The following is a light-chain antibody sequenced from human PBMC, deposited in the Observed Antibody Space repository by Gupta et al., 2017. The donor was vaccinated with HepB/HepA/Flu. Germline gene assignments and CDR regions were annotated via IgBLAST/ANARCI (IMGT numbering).Light chain of an antibody. CDR3: QQYNNWRT. CDR2: DAS. Sequence: IVMTQSPATLSVSPGERATLSCRASQSVSSKLAWYQQKPGQAPRLLIYDASTRATGIPARFSGSGSGTEFTLTISSLQSEDFAVYYCQQYNNWRTFGQGTKLEI. CDR1: QSVSSK. V-gene: IGKV3-15*01. J-gene: IGKJ2*01.